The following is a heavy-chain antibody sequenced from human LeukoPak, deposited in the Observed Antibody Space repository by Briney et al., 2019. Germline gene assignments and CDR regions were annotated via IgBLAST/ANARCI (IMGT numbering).Heavy chain of an antibody. D-gene: IGHD1-26*01. J-gene: IGHJ5*02. CDR2: IYSSGST. Sequence: SETLSLICTVSDGSISSYHWSWIRQSAGKGLEWIGRIYSSGSTNYNPSLKSRVTMSVDTSKNQFSLKLSSVTAADTAVYYCARGLKYSGTYGSFDPWGQGTPVTVSS. CDR3: ARGLKYSGTYGSFDP. V-gene: IGHV4-4*07. CDR1: DGSISSYH.